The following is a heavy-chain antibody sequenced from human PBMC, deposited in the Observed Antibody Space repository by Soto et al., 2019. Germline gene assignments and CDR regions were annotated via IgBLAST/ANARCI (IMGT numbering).Heavy chain of an antibody. V-gene: IGHV3-48*03. CDR1: GFTFSGFE. CDR2: INPSGRAI. Sequence: GGSLRVSCAASGFTFSGFEMNWIRQAQGKGPELIAGINPSGRAISYAESVKGRFTISRDNADNSVYLQMSSLRGEDTAMYFCARYRGWYSYSCFDPWGQGTRVTV. J-gene: IGHJ5*02. CDR3: ARYRGWYSYSCFDP. D-gene: IGHD6-19*01.